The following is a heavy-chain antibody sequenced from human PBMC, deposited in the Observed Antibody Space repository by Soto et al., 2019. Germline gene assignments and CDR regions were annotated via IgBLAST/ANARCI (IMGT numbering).Heavy chain of an antibody. V-gene: IGHV4-34*01. Sequence: SETLSLTCAVYGGSFSGHSWTWIGQSPGKGLEWIGDINHSGRVNYSPSLKSRVTISLDTSKNQFSLTLSAVTAADTAMYYCSTRAYDTNGYYRFDPWGQGTLVTVSS. CDR2: INHSGRV. D-gene: IGHD3-22*01. CDR1: GGSFSGHS. J-gene: IGHJ5*01. CDR3: STRAYDTNGYYRFDP.